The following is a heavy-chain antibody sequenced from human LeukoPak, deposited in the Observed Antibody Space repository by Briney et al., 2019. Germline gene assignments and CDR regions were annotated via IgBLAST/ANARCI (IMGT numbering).Heavy chain of an antibody. CDR2: IYHSGST. J-gene: IGHJ4*02. D-gene: IGHD3-9*01. V-gene: IGHV4-38-2*02. Sequence: SETLSLTCTVSGYSISSGYYWGWIRQPPGKGLEWIGSIYHSGSTYYTPSLKSRVTISVDTSKNQFSLKLSSVTAADTAVYYCARGDILTGYYSFGYWGQGTLVTVSA. CDR3: ARGDILTGYYSFGY. CDR1: GYSISSGYY.